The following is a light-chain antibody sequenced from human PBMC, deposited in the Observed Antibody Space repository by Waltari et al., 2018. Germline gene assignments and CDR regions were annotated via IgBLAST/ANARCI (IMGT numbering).Light chain of an antibody. CDR3: QQYNSNSPYS. CDR2: KAS. CDR1: QSVSTW. Sequence: DIQMTQSPSTLSESVGDRVTIPCRASQSVSTWLAWYQQKPGKAPKLLLSKASILESGVPSRFSGSGSGTEFTLTINSLQPDDFATYYCQQYNSNSPYSFGQGTKL. J-gene: IGKJ2*03. V-gene: IGKV1-5*03.